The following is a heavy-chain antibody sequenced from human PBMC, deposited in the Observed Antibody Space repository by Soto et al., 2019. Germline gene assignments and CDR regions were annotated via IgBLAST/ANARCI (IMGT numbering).Heavy chain of an antibody. D-gene: IGHD5-18*01. J-gene: IGHJ5*02. CDR1: GYTFTGYY. Sequence: GASVKVSCKASGYTFTGYYMHWVRQAPGQGLEWMGWINPNSGGTNYAQKFQGRVTMTRDTSISTAYMELSRLRSDDTAVYYCARDQMVTFFGEGGPGRYWFDPWGQGTLVTVSS. V-gene: IGHV1-2*02. CDR2: INPNSGGT. CDR3: ARDQMVTFFGEGGPGRYWFDP.